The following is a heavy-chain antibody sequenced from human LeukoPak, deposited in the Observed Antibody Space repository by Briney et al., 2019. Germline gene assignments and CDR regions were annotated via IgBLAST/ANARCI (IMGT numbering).Heavy chain of an antibody. J-gene: IGHJ6*03. V-gene: IGHV4-4*07. CDR2: IYTSGST. D-gene: IGHD3-3*01. Sequence: PSETLSLTCTVSGGSISSYYWSWIRQPAGKGLEWIGRIYTSGSTNYNPSLKSRVTISVDKSRNQFSLKLSSVTAADTAVYYCARGVQYHDFWSGRYYYMDVWGKGTTVTVSS. CDR3: ARGVQYHDFWSGRYYYMDV. CDR1: GGSISSYY.